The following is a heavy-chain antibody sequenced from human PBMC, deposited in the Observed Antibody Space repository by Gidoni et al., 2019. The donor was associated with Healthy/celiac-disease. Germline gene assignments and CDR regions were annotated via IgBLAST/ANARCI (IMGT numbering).Heavy chain of an antibody. Sequence: EMQLVQSRADVSKPGESLNICCKGSGYGFTSYWIGWVRQIPGKVLEWMGIIYPGDSDTRYSPSFQGQVTISADKSISTAYLQWSSLKASDTAMYYCARTPQAGYDYSVDWGQGTLVTVSS. CDR1: GYGFTSYW. D-gene: IGHD5-12*01. J-gene: IGHJ4*02. CDR3: ARTPQAGYDYSVD. CDR2: IYPGDSDT. V-gene: IGHV5-51*03.